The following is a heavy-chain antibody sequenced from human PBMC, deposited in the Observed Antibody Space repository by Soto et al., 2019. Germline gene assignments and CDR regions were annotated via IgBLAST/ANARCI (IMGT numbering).Heavy chain of an antibody. CDR3: ARRDIVATIKGDY. J-gene: IGHJ4*02. CDR2: IFHSGTT. D-gene: IGHD5-12*01. CDR1: GGSISSSSW. V-gene: IGHV4-4*02. Sequence: TLSLTCAASGGSISSSSWWSWVRQPPGKGLEWIGEIFHSGTTKYNPSLKSRVTISVDKSANRFSLKLNSVTAADTAVYYCARRDIVATIKGDYWGQGTLVTVSS.